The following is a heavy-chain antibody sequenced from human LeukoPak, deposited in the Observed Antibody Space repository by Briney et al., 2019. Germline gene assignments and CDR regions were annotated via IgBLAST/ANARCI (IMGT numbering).Heavy chain of an antibody. Sequence: GASVKVSCKASGYTFTGYYMHWVRQAPGQGLEWMGWINPNSGGTNYAQKFQDRVTMTRDTSISTAYMELSRLRSDDTAVYYCARDRVFRITMVRGFDYWGQGTLVTVSS. CDR3: ARDRVFRITMVRGFDY. D-gene: IGHD3-10*01. J-gene: IGHJ4*02. CDR2: INPNSGGT. CDR1: GYTFTGYY. V-gene: IGHV1-2*02.